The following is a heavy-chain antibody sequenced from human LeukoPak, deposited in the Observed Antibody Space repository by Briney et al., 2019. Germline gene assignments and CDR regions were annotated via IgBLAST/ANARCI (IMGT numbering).Heavy chain of an antibody. Sequence: PSEALSLTCTVSGGSISSSSYYWGWIRQPPGKGLECLGSIYYSGSTYYNPSLKSRVTISVDTSKNQYSLKLSSVTAADTAVYYCARDGYYRVNWFDPWGQGTLVTVSS. CDR1: GGSISSSSYY. V-gene: IGHV4-39*07. CDR2: IYYSGST. D-gene: IGHD1-14*01. CDR3: ARDGYYRVNWFDP. J-gene: IGHJ5*02.